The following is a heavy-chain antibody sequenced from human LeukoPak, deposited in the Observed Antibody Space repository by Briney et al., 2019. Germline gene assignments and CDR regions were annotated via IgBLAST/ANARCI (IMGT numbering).Heavy chain of an antibody. D-gene: IGHD5-24*01. V-gene: IGHV1-46*01. CDR1: GYTFTSYY. CDR3: AREGRDGYRGAFDI. Sequence: ASVNVSCMASGYTFTSYYVHWVRQAPGQGLEWMGIINPSGGSTSYAQKFQGRVTMTRDTSTSTVYMELSSLRSEDTAVYYCAREGRDGYRGAFDIWGQGTMVTVSS. CDR2: INPSGGST. J-gene: IGHJ3*02.